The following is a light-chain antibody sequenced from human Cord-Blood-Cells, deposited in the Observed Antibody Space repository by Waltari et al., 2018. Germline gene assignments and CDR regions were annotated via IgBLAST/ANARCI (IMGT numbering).Light chain of an antibody. CDR3: CSYAGSSYV. V-gene: IGLV2-23*02. CDR2: EVS. Sequence: SALTPPASVSGSPGQSLPISRTRTSSDVGSYILVSWYQQHPGKAPKLMIYEVSKRPSGVSNRFSGSKSGNTASLTISGLQAEDEADYYCCSYAGSSYVFGTGTKVTVL. J-gene: IGLJ1*01. CDR1: SSDVGSYIL.